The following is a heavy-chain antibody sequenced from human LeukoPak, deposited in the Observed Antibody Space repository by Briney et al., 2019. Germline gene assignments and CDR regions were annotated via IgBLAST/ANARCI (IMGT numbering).Heavy chain of an antibody. CDR3: ARGITMIVVVPAPFDY. Sequence: SETLSITCAVYGGSFSGYYSSWIRQPPGKGLEWIGEINHSGSTNYNPSLKSRVTISVDTSKNQFSLKLSSVTAADTAVYYCARGITMIVVVPAPFDYWGQGTLVTVSS. D-gene: IGHD3-22*01. V-gene: IGHV4-34*01. CDR2: INHSGST. CDR1: GGSFSGYY. J-gene: IGHJ4*02.